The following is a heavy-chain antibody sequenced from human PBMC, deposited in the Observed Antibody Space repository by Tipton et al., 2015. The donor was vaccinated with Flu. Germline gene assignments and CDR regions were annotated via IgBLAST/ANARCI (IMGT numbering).Heavy chain of an antibody. CDR1: SGSFSGYF. D-gene: IGHD3-10*01. CDR2: INHSGST. CDR3: ASITMIRGNYYFGMDV. V-gene: IGHV4-34*01. J-gene: IGHJ6*02. Sequence: TLSLTCAVYSGSFSGYFWSWIRQPPGKGLEWIGEINHSGSTNYNPSLKSRVTISVDTSKNQFSLKLSSVTAADTAVYYCASITMIRGNYYFGMDVWGQGTTVTVSS.